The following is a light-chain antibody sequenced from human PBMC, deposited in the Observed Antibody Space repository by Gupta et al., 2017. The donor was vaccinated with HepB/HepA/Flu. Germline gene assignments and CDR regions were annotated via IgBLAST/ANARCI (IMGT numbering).Light chain of an antibody. Sequence: QSALTQPASVSGSPGQSITISCTGTSSDVGSYNLVSWYQQHPGKAPKFMIYEVSKRPSGVSYRFAGSKSGNTASLTISGLQAEDEAYYYCCSYAASDTLVFGGGTKLTVL. V-gene: IGLV2-23*02. J-gene: IGLJ3*02. CDR1: SSDVGSYNL. CDR3: CSYAASDTLV. CDR2: EVS.